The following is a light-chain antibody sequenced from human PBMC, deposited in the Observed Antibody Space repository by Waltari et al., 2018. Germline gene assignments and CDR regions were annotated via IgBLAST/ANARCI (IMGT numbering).Light chain of an antibody. J-gene: IGKJ1*01. V-gene: IGKV1-27*01. CDR3: QKYNSAPRT. CDR1: QGISNY. CDR2: EAD. Sequence: DIQMTQSPSSLSASVGDRVTITCRASQGISNYLAWYQQKPGKVPKFLIYEADILQAGVPSRFSGSGSETAFTLTISRLQPEDAAIYYCQKYNSAPRTFGQGTKVEIK.